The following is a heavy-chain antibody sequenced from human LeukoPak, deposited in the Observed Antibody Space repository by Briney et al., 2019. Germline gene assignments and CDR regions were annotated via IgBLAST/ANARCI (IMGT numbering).Heavy chain of an antibody. CDR3: ARERPYLLRFLEWLSNDAFDI. CDR2: ISAYNGNT. J-gene: IGHJ3*02. Sequence: ASVKVSCKASGYTFTSYGISWVRQAPGQGLEWMGWISAYNGNTNYAQKLQGRVTMTTDTSTSTAYMELRSLRSDDTAVYYCARERPYLLRFLEWLSNDAFDIWGQGTMVTVSS. CDR1: GYTFTSYG. V-gene: IGHV1-18*01. D-gene: IGHD3-3*01.